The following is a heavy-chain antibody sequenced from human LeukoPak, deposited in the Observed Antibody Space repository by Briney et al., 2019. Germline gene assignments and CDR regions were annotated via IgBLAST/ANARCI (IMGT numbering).Heavy chain of an antibody. CDR3: AKGEFGGYSRVFFDH. CDR1: GFTVSSNY. Sequence: PGGSLRLSCAASGFTVSSNYMSWVRQAPGKGLEWVSAISGSGGSTYYADSVKGRFTISRDNSKNTLYLQMNSLRAEDTAVYYCAKGEFGGYSRVFFDHWGQGTLVTVSS. V-gene: IGHV3-23*01. CDR2: ISGSGGST. D-gene: IGHD1-26*01. J-gene: IGHJ4*02.